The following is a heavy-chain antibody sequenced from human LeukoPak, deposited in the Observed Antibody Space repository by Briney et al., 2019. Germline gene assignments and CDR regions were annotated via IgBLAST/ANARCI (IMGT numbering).Heavy chain of an antibody. D-gene: IGHD3-3*01. V-gene: IGHV4-30-2*01. CDR1: GGSISSGGYY. CDR3: ATFGVIVRNDYYDY. CDR2: IYHSGST. Sequence: SQTLSLTCTVSGGSISSGGYYWSWIRQPPGKGLEWIGYIYHSGSTYYNPSLKSRVTISVDRSKNQFSLKMSSVTAADTAVYYCATFGVIVRNDYYDYWGQGALVAVSS. J-gene: IGHJ4*02.